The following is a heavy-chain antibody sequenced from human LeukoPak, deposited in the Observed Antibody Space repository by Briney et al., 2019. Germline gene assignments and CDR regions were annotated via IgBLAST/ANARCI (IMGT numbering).Heavy chain of an antibody. V-gene: IGHV3-30*02. CDR2: IRYDGSNK. J-gene: IGHJ5*02. Sequence: GGSLRLSCAASGFTFSSYGMHWVRQAPGKGLEWVAFIRYDGSNKYYADSVKGRFTISRDNSKNTLYLQMNSLRAEDTAVYYCARAMVRGVIIPNWFDPWGQGTLVTVSS. CDR3: ARAMVRGVIIPNWFDP. CDR1: GFTFSSYG. D-gene: IGHD3-10*01.